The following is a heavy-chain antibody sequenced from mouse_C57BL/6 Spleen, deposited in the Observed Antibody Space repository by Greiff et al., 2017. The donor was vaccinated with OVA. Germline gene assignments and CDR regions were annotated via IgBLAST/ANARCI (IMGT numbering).Heavy chain of an antibody. V-gene: IGHV1-15*01. J-gene: IGHJ2*01. D-gene: IGHD4-1*02. CDR3: SRWTLVYATGDLYF. CDR1: GYTFTDYE. CDR2: IDPETGGT. Sequence: QVQLQQSGAELVRPGASVTLSCKASGYTFTDYEMHWVKQTPVHGLEWIGAIDPETGGTAYNQKFKGKAILTADKSSSTAYMALSSLTSEDSAVYYCSRWTLVYATGDLYFWGQGATLTVSS.